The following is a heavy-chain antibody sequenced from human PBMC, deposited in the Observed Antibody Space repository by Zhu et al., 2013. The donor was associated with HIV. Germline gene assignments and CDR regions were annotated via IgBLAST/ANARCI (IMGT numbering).Heavy chain of an antibody. CDR1: GFTFRNYA. CDR3: ARFGHNNWDYFFDD. D-gene: IGHD1-20*01. V-gene: IGHV1-69*01. J-gene: IGHJ4*02. CDR2: IIPLFGSP. Sequence: QVQLVQSGAEVKKPGSSVKVTCKASGFTFRNYAISWVRQVPGQGLEWMGGIIPLFGSPNYAPKFQGRITITADASTSTAYMELSSLRSEDTALYYCARFGHNNWDYFFDDWGQGTLVTVSS.